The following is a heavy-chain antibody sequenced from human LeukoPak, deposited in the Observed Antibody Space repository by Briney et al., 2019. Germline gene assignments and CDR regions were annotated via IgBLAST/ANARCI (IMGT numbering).Heavy chain of an antibody. D-gene: IGHD1-7*01. V-gene: IGHV3-74*03. CDR2: INSDGSST. Sequence: GGSLRLSCAASGFSFSTYWMHWVRQAPGRGLVWVSRINSDGSSTTYADSMKGRFTLSRDNAKNTLYLQMNSLRAEDTAVYYCALGTKPLSYHFFDYWGQGALVTVSS. CDR3: ALGTKPLSYHFFDY. CDR1: GFSFSTYW. J-gene: IGHJ4*02.